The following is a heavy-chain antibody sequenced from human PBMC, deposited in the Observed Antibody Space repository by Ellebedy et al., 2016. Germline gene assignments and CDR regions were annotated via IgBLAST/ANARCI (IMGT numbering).Heavy chain of an antibody. CDR1: GGSVSSDY. CDR3: AKWNGDWNAYDV. D-gene: IGHD1-1*01. V-gene: IGHV4-59*02. Sequence: SETLSLTCNVSGGSVSSDYWNWIRRPPGKELEWIGYVFHTGIAVYNPSLKSRVTMSVDTSRSQFSLTLTSVTAADTAVYYCAKWNGDWNAYDVWGQGTMVTVSS. J-gene: IGHJ3*01. CDR2: VFHTGIA.